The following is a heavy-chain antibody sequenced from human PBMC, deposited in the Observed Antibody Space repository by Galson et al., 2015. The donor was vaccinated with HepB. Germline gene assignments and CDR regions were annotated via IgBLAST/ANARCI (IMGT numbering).Heavy chain of an antibody. CDR2: IRSKAYGGTT. CDR1: GFPFGDYH. Sequence: SLRLSCAGFGFPFGDYHLSWFRQAPGKGLEWVGFIRSKAYGGTTEYAASAKGRFSISRDDSKNIAYLQMSSLRTEDTAVYFCARGSRTTMIVAPIDSWGQGTLVTVSS. D-gene: IGHD3-22*01. CDR3: ARGSRTTMIVAPIDS. V-gene: IGHV3-49*03. J-gene: IGHJ4*02.